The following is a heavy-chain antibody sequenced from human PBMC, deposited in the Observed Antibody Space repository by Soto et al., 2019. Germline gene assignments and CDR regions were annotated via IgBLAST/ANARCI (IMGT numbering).Heavy chain of an antibody. Sequence: GGSLRLSCAASGFTFSDYWMHWVRQAPGKGLEWVSRIKRNGSTTNYADSVKGRFTISRDNAKNSLYLQMNSLRAEDTAVYYCARDPWSADYWGQGTLVTVFS. CDR3: ARDPWSADY. V-gene: IGHV3-74*01. J-gene: IGHJ4*02. CDR2: IKRNGSTT. CDR1: GFTFSDYW.